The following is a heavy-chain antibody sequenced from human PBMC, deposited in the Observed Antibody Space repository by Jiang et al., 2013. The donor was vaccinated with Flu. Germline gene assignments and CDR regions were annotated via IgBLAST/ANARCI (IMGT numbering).Heavy chain of an antibody. V-gene: IGHV1-69*04. CDR1: GGTFSSYA. Sequence: SGAEVKKPGSSVKVSCKASGGTFSSYAISWVRQAPGQGLEWMGRIIPILGIANYAQKFQGRVTITADKSTSTAYMELSSLRSEDTAVYYCARGGYYYDILTGPQTSLDYWAREPWSPSPQ. CDR2: IIPILGIA. D-gene: IGHD3-9*01. J-gene: IGHJ4*02. CDR3: ARGGYYYDILTGPQTSLDY.